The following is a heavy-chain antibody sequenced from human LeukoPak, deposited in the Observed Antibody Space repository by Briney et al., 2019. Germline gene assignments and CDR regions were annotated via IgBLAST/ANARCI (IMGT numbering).Heavy chain of an antibody. Sequence: SQTLSLTCTVSGGSISSGSYYWSWIRQPAGKGMEWIGRIYTSGSTNYNPSLKSRVTISVDTSKNQFSLKLSSVTAADTAVYYCAREVVREVVDYWGQGTLVTVSS. CDR1: GGSISSGSYY. CDR3: AREVVREVVDY. D-gene: IGHD3-10*01. CDR2: IYTSGST. V-gene: IGHV4-61*02. J-gene: IGHJ4*02.